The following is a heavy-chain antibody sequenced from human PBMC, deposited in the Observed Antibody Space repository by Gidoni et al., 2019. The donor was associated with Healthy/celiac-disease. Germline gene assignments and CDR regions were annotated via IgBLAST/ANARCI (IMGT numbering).Heavy chain of an antibody. V-gene: IGHV3-48*02. D-gene: IGHD3-10*01. CDR3: ARGRAKYGWFDP. J-gene: IGHJ5*02. CDR2: ISSSSSTI. CDR1: GFAFSSYS. Sequence: EVQLVESGGGLVQPGGCLRLSGAASGFAFSSYSMNWVRQAPGKGLEWVSYISSSSSTIYYADSVKGRFTISRDNAKNSLYLQMNSLRDEDTAVYYCARGRAKYGWFDPWGQGTLVTVSS.